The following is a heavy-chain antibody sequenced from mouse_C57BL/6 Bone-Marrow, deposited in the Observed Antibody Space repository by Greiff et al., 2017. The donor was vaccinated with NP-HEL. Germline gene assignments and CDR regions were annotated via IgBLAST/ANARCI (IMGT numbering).Heavy chain of an antibody. Sequence: EVKLEESGPELVKPGDSVKISCKASGYSFTGYFMNWVMQSHGKSLEWIGRINPYNGDTFYNQKFKGKATLTVDKSSSTAHMELRSLTSEDSAVYYCARSGYYAMDYWGQGTSVTVSS. CDR3: ARSGYYAMDY. J-gene: IGHJ4*01. V-gene: IGHV1-20*01. CDR1: GYSFTGYF. CDR2: INPYNGDT. D-gene: IGHD4-1*01.